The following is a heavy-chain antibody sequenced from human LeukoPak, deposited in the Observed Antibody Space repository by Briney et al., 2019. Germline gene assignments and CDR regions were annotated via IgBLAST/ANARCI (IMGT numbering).Heavy chain of an antibody. V-gene: IGHV3-33*06. CDR3: AKDIGLVGATRYYFDY. Sequence: GGSLRLSCAASGFNFSSYGMHWVRQAPGKGLEWVAVIWYDGSNKYYADSVKGRFTISRDNSQNTLYLQMNSLRVEDTAVYYCAKDIGLVGATRYYFDYWGQGTLVTVSS. D-gene: IGHD1-26*01. J-gene: IGHJ4*02. CDR2: IWYDGSNK. CDR1: GFNFSSYG.